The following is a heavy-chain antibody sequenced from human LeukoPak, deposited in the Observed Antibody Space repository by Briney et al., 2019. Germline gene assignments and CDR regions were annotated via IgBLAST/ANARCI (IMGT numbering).Heavy chain of an antibody. V-gene: IGHV3-30*02. J-gene: IGHJ3*01. D-gene: IGHD3-9*01. CDR3: AKGPYYNILTGYRKGGAFDV. Sequence: GGSLRLSCAASGFTFSSYAMHWVRQAPGKGLEWVAFIRYDGSNKYYADSVKGRFTISRDSSKNTLYLQMNSLRTEDTAVYYCAKGPYYNILTGYRKGGAFDVWGRGTMVTVSS. CDR2: IRYDGSNK. CDR1: GFTFSSYA.